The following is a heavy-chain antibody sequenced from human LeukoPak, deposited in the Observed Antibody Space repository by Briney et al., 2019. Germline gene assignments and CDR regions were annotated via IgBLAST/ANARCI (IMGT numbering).Heavy chain of an antibody. CDR2: IKPDGSEK. D-gene: IGHD6-19*01. CDR1: GFTFSSFW. CDR3: ARVEDTSGWYWIAY. J-gene: IGHJ4*02. Sequence: GGSLRLSCAASGFTFSSFWISWVRQAPGKGLEWVATIKPDGSEKYYVDSVKGRFTISRDNAKNSLYLQMNGLRAEDTAVYYCARVEDTSGWYWIAYWGQGTLVTVSS. V-gene: IGHV3-7*01.